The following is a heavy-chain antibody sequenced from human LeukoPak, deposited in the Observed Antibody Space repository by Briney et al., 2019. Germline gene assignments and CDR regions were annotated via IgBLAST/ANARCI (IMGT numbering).Heavy chain of an antibody. D-gene: IGHD1-1*01. V-gene: IGHV1-8*01. CDR1: GYTFTSYD. CDR3: ARGLRGNWNDPMDYYYYMDV. CDR2: MNPNSGNT. J-gene: IGHJ6*03. Sequence: SVEVSCKASGYTFTSYDINWVRQATGQGLAWMGWMNPNSGNTGYAQKFQGRVTMTRNTSISTAYMELSSLRSEDTAVYYCARGLRGNWNDPMDYYYYMDVWGKGTTVRVSS.